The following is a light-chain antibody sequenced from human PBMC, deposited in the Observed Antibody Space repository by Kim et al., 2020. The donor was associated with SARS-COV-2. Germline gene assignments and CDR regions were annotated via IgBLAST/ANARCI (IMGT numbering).Light chain of an antibody. V-gene: IGKV1-17*03. Sequence: DIQMTQSPSAMSASVGDRVTITCRASQDISDSLVWFQHKPGQAPKRLIYAASSLQSGVPSRFSGSGSGTEFVLTISSLQPEDFAIYYCLQHNGFPRTFGQETKVDIK. J-gene: IGKJ1*01. CDR1: QDISDS. CDR3: LQHNGFPRT. CDR2: AAS.